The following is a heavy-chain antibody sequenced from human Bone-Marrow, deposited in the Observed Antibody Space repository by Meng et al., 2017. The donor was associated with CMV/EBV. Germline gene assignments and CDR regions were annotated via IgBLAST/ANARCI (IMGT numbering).Heavy chain of an antibody. CDR2: IRSKAYGGTT. D-gene: IGHD1-26*01. J-gene: IGHJ4*02. Sequence: GESLKISCTASGFTFGDYAMSWVRQAPGKGLEWVGFIRSKAYGGTTEYAASVKGRFTISRVDSKSIAYLQMNSLKTEDTAVYYCTRDGIPDYWGQGTLVTVSS. CDR3: TRDGIPDY. V-gene: IGHV3-49*04. CDR1: GFTFGDYA.